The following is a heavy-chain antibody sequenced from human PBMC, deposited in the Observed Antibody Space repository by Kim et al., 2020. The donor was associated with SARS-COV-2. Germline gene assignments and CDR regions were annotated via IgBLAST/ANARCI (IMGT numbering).Heavy chain of an antibody. V-gene: IGHV3-23*01. Sequence: DSVKGRFTISRDSSKNTLYLQMSSLRVEDTAVYYCTKGDCDGPTCYTADCWGRGTLVTVST. D-gene: IGHD2-2*02. J-gene: IGHJ4*02. CDR3: TKGDCDGPTCYTADC.